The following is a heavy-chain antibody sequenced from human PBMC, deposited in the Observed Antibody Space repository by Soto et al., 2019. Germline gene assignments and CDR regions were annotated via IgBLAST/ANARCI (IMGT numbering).Heavy chain of an antibody. CDR1: GGSISSGGYY. CDR3: ARQPGGYCSGGSCYHTYYYYMDV. CDR2: IYYSGST. J-gene: IGHJ6*03. V-gene: IGHV4-31*03. Sequence: SETLSLTCTVSGGSISSGGYYWSWIRQHPGKGLEWIGYIYYSGSTYYNQSLKSRVNISVETSKKQFSLKLSSVTAADTAVYYCARQPGGYCSGGSCYHTYYYYMDVWGKGTTVTVSS. D-gene: IGHD2-15*01.